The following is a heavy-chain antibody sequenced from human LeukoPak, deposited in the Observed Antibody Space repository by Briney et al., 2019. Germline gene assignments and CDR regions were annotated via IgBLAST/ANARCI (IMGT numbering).Heavy chain of an antibody. CDR2: IYHSGTT. D-gene: IGHD5-18*01. CDR1: GGSISGYY. J-gene: IGHJ6*02. Sequence: PSETLSLTCTVSGGSISGYYWSWIRQSPGKGLEWIGFIYHSGTTTYSPSLKSRVTISVDTSNSQFSLELSTVTAADTAVYYCARRWDTGYSYYGMDVWGQGTTVTVSS. V-gene: IGHV4-59*01. CDR3: ARRWDTGYSYYGMDV.